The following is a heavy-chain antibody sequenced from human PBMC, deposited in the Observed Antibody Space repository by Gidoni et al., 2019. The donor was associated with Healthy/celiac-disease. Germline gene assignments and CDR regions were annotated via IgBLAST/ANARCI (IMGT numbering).Heavy chain of an antibody. V-gene: IGHV3-7*01. CDR2: IKQDGSEK. CDR1: GFIFSSYW. J-gene: IGHJ4*02. CDR3: ASGGIAAPFDY. Sequence: EVQLVESVGGLVQPGCSLRLSCAASGFIFSSYWISWVRQGPGKGLEWVANIKQDGSEKYYVDAVKGRFTISRDNAKNSLYLQMNSLRAEDTAVYYCASGGIAAPFDYWGQGTLVTVSS. D-gene: IGHD6-13*01.